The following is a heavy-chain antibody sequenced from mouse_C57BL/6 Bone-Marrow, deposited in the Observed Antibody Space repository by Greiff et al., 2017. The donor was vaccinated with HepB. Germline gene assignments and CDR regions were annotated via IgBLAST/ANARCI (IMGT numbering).Heavy chain of an antibody. CDR3: ARAGYGYLYAMDY. CDR2: IYPGDGDT. V-gene: IGHV1-80*01. Sequence: LEESGAELVKPGASVKISCKASGYAFSSYWMNWVKQRPGKGLEWIGQIYPGDGDTNYNGKFKGKATLTADKSSSTAYMQLSSLTSEDSAVYFCARAGYGYLYAMDYWGQGTSVTVSS. D-gene: IGHD2-2*01. J-gene: IGHJ4*01. CDR1: GYAFSSYW.